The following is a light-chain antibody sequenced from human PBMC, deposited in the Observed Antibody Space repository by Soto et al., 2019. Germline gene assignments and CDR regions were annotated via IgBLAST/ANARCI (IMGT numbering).Light chain of an antibody. V-gene: IGKV1-39*01. CDR1: QSISNY. CDR3: QQSYSIPYT. Sequence: DIQMTQSPSSLSASIGDRVTLTCRASQSISNYLNWYQQKPGKAPKLLIYAASSFQSGVPSRFSGSGSGTDFTFTISSLQPEDFATYFCQQSYSIPYTFGQGTKLEIK. J-gene: IGKJ2*01. CDR2: AAS.